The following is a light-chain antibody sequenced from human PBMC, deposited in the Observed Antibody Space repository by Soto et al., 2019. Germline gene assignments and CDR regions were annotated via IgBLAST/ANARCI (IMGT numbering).Light chain of an antibody. CDR2: EVS. Sequence: QSALTQPASVSGSPGQSITISCTGTSSDIGGYNYVSWYQQHPGEAPKLVIYEVSNRPSGVSNRFSGYKSGHTASLTISGLQAEDEADYYCSSFTTTITRVFGGGTKVTVL. CDR1: SSDIGGYNY. J-gene: IGLJ3*02. V-gene: IGLV2-14*01. CDR3: SSFTTTITRV.